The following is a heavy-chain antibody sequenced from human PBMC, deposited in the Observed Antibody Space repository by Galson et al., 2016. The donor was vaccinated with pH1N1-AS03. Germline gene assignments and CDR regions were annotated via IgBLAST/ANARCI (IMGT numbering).Heavy chain of an antibody. CDR3: RMIVHFHI. CDR2: IRKTASGGTT. D-gene: IGHD3-22*01. CDR1: GFSFGDYA. V-gene: IGHV3-49*03. Sequence: SLRLSCAASGFSFGDYAMSWFRQAPGKGLEWVGFIRKTASGGTTEYAASVKGRFTVSRDDSKSIAYLQMNSLKTEDTAVYYRRMIVHFHIWGQGTMVTVSS. J-gene: IGHJ3*02.